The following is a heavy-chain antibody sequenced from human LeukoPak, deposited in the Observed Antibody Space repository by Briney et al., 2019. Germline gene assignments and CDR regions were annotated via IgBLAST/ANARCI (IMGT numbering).Heavy chain of an antibody. J-gene: IGHJ4*02. V-gene: IGHV2-5*02. CDR3: AHRVIINGLYYDSSGYFDY. Sequence: SGPSLVKPTQTLTLTCTFSGFSLPTSGVAVGWIRQPPGKALEWLALISWDDDKRYSPSLKSRLTITKDTSKNQVVLTLTNMDPVDTATYYCAHRVIINGLYYDSSGYFDYWGRGTLVTVSS. CDR1: GFSLPTSGVA. D-gene: IGHD3-22*01. CDR2: ISWDDDK.